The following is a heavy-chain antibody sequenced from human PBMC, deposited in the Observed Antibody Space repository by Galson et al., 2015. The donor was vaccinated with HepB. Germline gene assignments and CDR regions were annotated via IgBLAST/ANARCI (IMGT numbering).Heavy chain of an antibody. CDR1: GFSLSTTRMC. D-gene: IGHD3-10*01. CDR3: ARIPYGSGNYFDY. V-gene: IGHV2-70*17. Sequence: PALVKPTQTLTLTCTFSGFSLSTTRMCVSWIRQPPGKALEWLARIDWDDGKFYSISLKTRLTISKDTSKNQVVLTMTNMDPVDTATYYCARIPYGSGNYFDYWGQGTLVTVSS. J-gene: IGHJ4*02. CDR2: IDWDDGK.